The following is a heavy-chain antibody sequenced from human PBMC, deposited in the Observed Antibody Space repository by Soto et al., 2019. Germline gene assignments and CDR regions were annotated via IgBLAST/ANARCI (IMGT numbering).Heavy chain of an antibody. CDR3: TGGYWTGGTCYSGYFQH. J-gene: IGHJ1*01. Sequence: EVQLVQSGGGLVQPGGSLKLSCAASGFTFSGSTVHWVRQASGEGLQWVGRIRSKANDYATTYIASVKGRLTISRDDSRNTAYLQMSDLKTEDTAVYYCTGGYWTGGTCYSGYFQHWGKGALVTVFS. V-gene: IGHV3-73*02. CDR2: IRSKANDYAT. D-gene: IGHD2-15*01. CDR1: GFTFSGST.